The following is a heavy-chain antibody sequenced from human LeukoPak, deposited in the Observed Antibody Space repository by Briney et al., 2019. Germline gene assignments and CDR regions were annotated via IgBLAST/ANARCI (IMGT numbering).Heavy chain of an antibody. J-gene: IGHJ3*02. CDR3: ARVTYYYDSSGYSYLQSGAFDI. CDR1: GGSISSSSYY. D-gene: IGHD3-22*01. V-gene: IGHV4-39*07. Sequence: SSETLSLTCTVSGGSISSSSYYWGWIRQPPGKGLEWIGSIYYSGSTNYNPSLKSRVTISVDTSKNQFSLKLSSVTAADTSVYYCARVTYYYDSSGYSYLQSGAFDIWGQGTMVTVSS. CDR2: IYYSGST.